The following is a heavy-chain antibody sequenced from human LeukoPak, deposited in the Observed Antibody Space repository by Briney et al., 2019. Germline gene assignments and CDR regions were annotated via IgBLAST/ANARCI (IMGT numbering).Heavy chain of an antibody. CDR2: IWNDGSNK. V-gene: IGHV3-33*01. CDR1: GFTFNSYG. J-gene: IGHJ4*01. D-gene: IGHD4-17*01. Sequence: GGSLRLSCAASGFTFNSYGIHWVRQAPGKGLEWVAFIWNDGSNKYYADSVKGRFTISRDNSKNTLYLQMNSLRAEDTAVYYCARARTTRGFDYWGQEPWSPSPQ. CDR3: ARARTTRGFDY.